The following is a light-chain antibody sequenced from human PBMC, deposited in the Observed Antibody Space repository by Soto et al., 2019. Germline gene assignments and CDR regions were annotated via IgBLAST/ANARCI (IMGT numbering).Light chain of an antibody. CDR3: QQYGSSP. V-gene: IGKV3-20*01. Sequence: EIVLTQSPGTLSLSPGERATLSCRASQSVSSSYLAWYQQKPGQAPRLLIYGASTRATGIPDRFSGSGSGTDFTLTSSRLEPEDFAEYYCQQYGSSPFGPGTKVDIK. CDR2: GAS. CDR1: QSVSSSY. J-gene: IGKJ3*01.